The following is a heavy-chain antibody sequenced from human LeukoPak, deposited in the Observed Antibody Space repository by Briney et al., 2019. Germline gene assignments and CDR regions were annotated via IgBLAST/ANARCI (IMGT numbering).Heavy chain of an antibody. Sequence: GGSLRLSCVASGFTFSSYDMHWVRHATGKGLEWVSAIGTAGDTYYPGSVKGRFTISRENAKNSLYLQMNSLRAEDTAVYYCARSNLYSSSSRDYYGMDVWGQGTTVTVSS. CDR3: ARSNLYSSSSRDYYGMDV. D-gene: IGHD6-6*01. CDR1: GFTFSSYD. J-gene: IGHJ6*02. CDR2: IGTAGDT. V-gene: IGHV3-13*01.